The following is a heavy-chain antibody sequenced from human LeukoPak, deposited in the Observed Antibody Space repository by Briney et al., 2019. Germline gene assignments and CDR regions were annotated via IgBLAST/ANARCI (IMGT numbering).Heavy chain of an antibody. CDR1: GFTFSSYA. CDR2: ISYDGSNK. D-gene: IGHD3-10*01. J-gene: IGHJ4*02. V-gene: IGHV3-30*04. CDR3: AREDYYGSGSYPDY. Sequence: GGSLRLSCAASGFTFSSYAMHWVRQAPGKGLEWVAVISYDGSNKYYADSVKGRFTISRDNSKNTLYLQMNSLRAEDTAAYYCAREDYYGSGSYPDYWGQGTLVTVS.